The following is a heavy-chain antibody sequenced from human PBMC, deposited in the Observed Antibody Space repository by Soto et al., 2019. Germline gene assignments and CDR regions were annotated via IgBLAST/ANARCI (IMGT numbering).Heavy chain of an antibody. J-gene: IGHJ3*02. V-gene: IGHV1-18*01. CDR2: ITTYNGNR. D-gene: IGHD5-12*01. CDR3: AREATEAFDI. Sequence: ASVKVCCKASGYTFSNYGIKWVRQAPGQGLEWVGWITTYNGNRHYAEKFQGRVTMTTDTSTSTTYMELRSLRSDDTAVYYCAREATEAFDIWGQGTMVTVSS. CDR1: GYTFSNYG.